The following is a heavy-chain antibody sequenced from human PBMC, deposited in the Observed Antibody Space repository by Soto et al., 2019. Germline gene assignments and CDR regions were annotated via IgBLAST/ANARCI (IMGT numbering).Heavy chain of an antibody. CDR1: GFTFSSYG. Sequence: PGGSLRLSCAASGFTFSSYGMHWVRQAPGKGLEWVAVIWYDGSNKYYADSVKGRFTISRDNSKNTLYLQMNSLRAEDTAVYYCARERGYCSGGSCHPYYYVLDFSGQGTTVTVSS. CDR2: IWYDGSNK. CDR3: ARERGYCSGGSCHPYYYVLDF. D-gene: IGHD2-15*01. J-gene: IGHJ6*02. V-gene: IGHV3-33*01.